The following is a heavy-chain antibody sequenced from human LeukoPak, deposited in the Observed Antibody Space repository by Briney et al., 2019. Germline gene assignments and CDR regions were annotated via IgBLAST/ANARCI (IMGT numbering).Heavy chain of an antibody. Sequence: SETLSLTCTVSGYSISSGYYWGWIRQPPGKGLEWIGSVYHSGSTYYNPSLKSRVTILVDTSKNQFSLKLSSVTAADTAVYYSSGPQREDAFNIWGQGTMVTVSS. D-gene: IGHD3-22*01. CDR3: SGPQREDAFNI. J-gene: IGHJ3*02. V-gene: IGHV4-38-2*02. CDR1: GYSISSGYY. CDR2: VYHSGST.